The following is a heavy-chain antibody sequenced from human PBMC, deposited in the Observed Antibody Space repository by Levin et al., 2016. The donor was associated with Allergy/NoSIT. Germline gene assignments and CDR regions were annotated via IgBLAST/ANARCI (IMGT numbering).Heavy chain of an antibody. D-gene: IGHD3-3*01. CDR3: ARGNYDFWSGHYMGYYYMDV. V-gene: IGHV1-69*13. CDR2: IIPIFGTA. CDR1: GYTFTSYG. J-gene: IGHJ6*03. Sequence: SVKVSCKASGYTFTSYGISWVRQAPGQGLEWMGGIIPIFGTANYAQKFQGRVTITADESTSTAYMELSSLRSEDTAVYYCARGNYDFWSGHYMGYYYMDVWGKGTTVTVSS.